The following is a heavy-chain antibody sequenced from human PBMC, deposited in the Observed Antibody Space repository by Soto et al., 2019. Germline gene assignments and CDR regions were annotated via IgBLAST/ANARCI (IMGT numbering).Heavy chain of an antibody. CDR2: ISAYNGNT. CDR3: ERDPGGYSNY. V-gene: IGHV1-18*01. D-gene: IGHD2-8*02. J-gene: IGHJ4*02. CDR1: GYTFTSYG. Sequence: QVQLVQSGAEVKKPGASVKVSCKASGYTFTSYGISWVRQAPGQGLEWMGWISAYNGNTNYAQKLQGRVTMTTDTSTSTAYTELRSLRTHVSSVYYYERDPGGYSNYWGQGTLVTVSS.